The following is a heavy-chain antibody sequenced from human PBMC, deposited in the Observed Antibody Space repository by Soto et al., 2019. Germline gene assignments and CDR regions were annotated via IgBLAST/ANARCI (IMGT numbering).Heavy chain of an antibody. CDR2: INQDGTIK. CDR1: GFTFSTYW. Sequence: GGSLRLSCAASGFTFSTYWMSWVRQAPGRGLEWLANINQDGTIKYYMASVKGRFTISRDNAKNSVYLQMDSLRSDDTALYYCARKGLGDSWGQGTLVTVSS. J-gene: IGHJ4*02. CDR3: ARKGLGDS. D-gene: IGHD3-16*01. V-gene: IGHV3-7*01.